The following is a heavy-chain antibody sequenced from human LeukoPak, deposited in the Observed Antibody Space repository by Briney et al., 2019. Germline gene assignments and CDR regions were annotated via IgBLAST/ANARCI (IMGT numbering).Heavy chain of an antibody. Sequence: PAGGSLRLSCAASGYTFSSYAMSWFRQAPGKGLEWVSAVSGSGDGTYYADSVRGRFTISRDNSKNTLYLQMNSLRAEDTAVYYCARNYGDVDYWGQGTLVTVSS. D-gene: IGHD4-17*01. CDR3: ARNYGDVDY. CDR2: VSGSGDGT. J-gene: IGHJ4*02. V-gene: IGHV3-23*01. CDR1: GYTFSSYA.